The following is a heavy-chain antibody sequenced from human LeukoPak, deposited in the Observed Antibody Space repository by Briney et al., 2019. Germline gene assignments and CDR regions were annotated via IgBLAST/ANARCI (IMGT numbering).Heavy chain of an antibody. J-gene: IGHJ4*02. CDR3: ARDRYSGSGSYDY. CDR1: GFTFSSYE. Sequence: TGGSLRLSCAASGFTFSSYEMNWVRQAPGKGLEWVSYISSSGSTIYYADSVKGRFTISRDNAKNSLYLQMNSLRAEDTVVYYCARDRYSGSGSYDYWGQGTLVTVSS. V-gene: IGHV3-48*03. D-gene: IGHD3-10*01. CDR2: ISSSGSTI.